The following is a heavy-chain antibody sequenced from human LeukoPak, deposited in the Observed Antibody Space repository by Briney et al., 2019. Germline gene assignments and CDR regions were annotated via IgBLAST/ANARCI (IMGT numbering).Heavy chain of an antibody. D-gene: IGHD4-23*01. Sequence: GGSLRLSCAASGFSVGNNYVTWVRQPPGKGLEWVSVIYTDGSAYYADSVKGRFIISRDSSKNTLYLQMNSLRAEGTAVYYCTDAVAVWGQETLVSVS. J-gene: IGHJ4*02. V-gene: IGHV3-53*05. CDR2: IYTDGSA. CDR3: TDAVAV. CDR1: GFSVGNNY.